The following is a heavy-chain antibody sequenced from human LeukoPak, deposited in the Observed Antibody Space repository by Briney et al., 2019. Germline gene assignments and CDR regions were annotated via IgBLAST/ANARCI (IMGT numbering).Heavy chain of an antibody. CDR1: GFTFSNAW. V-gene: IGHV3-15*01. D-gene: IGHD3-22*01. CDR3: AKRGVVIRVILVGFHKEAYYFDS. J-gene: IGHJ4*02. CDR2: IKSKTDGGTT. Sequence: GSLRLSCSASGFTFSNAWMSWVRQAPGKGLEWVGRIKSKTDGGTTDYADSVKGRFTISRDSPKNTLYLQMNSLRAEDTAVYFCAKRGVVIRVILVGFHKEAYYFDSWGQGALVTVSS.